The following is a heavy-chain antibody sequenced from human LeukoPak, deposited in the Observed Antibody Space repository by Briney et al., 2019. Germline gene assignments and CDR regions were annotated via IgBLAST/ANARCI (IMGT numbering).Heavy chain of an antibody. CDR2: ISGGGGST. J-gene: IGHJ4*02. D-gene: IGHD1-1*01. CDR1: GFTFTSYS. Sequence: GGSLRLSCAASGFTFTSYSMNWVRQAPGKGLEWVSTISGGGGSTYYADSVKGRFTISRDNSKNTLYLQVNSLRAEDTAIYYCARDTPYKPSDYWGQGALVTVSS. V-gene: IGHV3-23*01. CDR3: ARDTPYKPSDY.